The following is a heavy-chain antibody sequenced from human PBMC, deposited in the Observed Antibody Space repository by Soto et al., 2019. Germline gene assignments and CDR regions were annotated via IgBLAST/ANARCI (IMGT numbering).Heavy chain of an antibody. D-gene: IGHD3-10*01. CDR1: GFTFSNYV. Sequence: GGSLRLSCAASGFTFSNYVMHWVRQAPGKGLEWVAVIWYDGSNKYYADSVKGRFAISRDNSKSTLYLQMDSLRAEDTAVYYCATEGPTMVITAPLDYWGQGTLVTVSS. J-gene: IGHJ4*02. CDR2: IWYDGSNK. CDR3: ATEGPTMVITAPLDY. V-gene: IGHV3-33*01.